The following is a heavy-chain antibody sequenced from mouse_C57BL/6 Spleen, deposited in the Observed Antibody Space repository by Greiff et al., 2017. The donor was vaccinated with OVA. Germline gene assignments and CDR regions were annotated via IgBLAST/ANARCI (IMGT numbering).Heavy chain of an antibody. J-gene: IGHJ1*03. Sequence: QVQLQQSGAELVKPGASVKLSCKASGYTFTSYWMHWVKQRPGQGLEWIGMIHPNSGSTNYNEKFKSKATLTVDKSSSTAYMQLSSLTSEDSAVYYCARGESTYWYFDVWGTGTTVTVSS. D-gene: IGHD5-1*01. CDR2: IHPNSGST. V-gene: IGHV1-64*01. CDR1: GYTFTSYW. CDR3: ARGESTYWYFDV.